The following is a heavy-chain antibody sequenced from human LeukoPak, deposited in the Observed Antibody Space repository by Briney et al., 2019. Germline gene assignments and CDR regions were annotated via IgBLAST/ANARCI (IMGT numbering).Heavy chain of an antibody. J-gene: IGHJ4*02. CDR2: FYYYSGST. D-gene: IGHD2-21*02. CDR1: GDSVSEYY. CDR3: AKYSQAYHGGDSYYPLFDL. Sequence: SETLSLTCCVSGDSVSEYYWTWIRQRPGKGLEWIGYFYYYSGSTHYNPSFKSRATVSLDTSRDQFSLSLSSVTAADTAVYYCAKYSQAYHGGDSYYPLFDLWGQGSLVTVSS. V-gene: IGHV4-59*02.